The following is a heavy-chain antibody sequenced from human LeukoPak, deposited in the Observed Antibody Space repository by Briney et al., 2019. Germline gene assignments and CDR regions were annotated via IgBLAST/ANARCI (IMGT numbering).Heavy chain of an antibody. J-gene: IGHJ5*02. Sequence: ASVKVSCKASGYTLTSYGISWVRQAPGQGLECMGWISAYNGNTNYAQKLQGRVTMTTDTSTSTAYMELRSLRSDDTAVYYCARTVVPASTLDPWGQGTLVTVSS. CDR2: ISAYNGNT. CDR3: ARTVVPASTLDP. D-gene: IGHD2-2*01. V-gene: IGHV1-18*01. CDR1: GYTLTSYG.